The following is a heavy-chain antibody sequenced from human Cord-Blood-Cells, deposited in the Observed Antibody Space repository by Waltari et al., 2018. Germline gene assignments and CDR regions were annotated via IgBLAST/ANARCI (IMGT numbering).Heavy chain of an antibody. J-gene: IGHJ4*02. Sequence: QVQLQESGPGLVKPSETLSLTCTVSGGSVSSGRYYWSWIRQPPGKGLEWIGDIVYSWSTNYKPSLKSRVTISVDTSKNQFSLELSSVTAADTAVYYCARSGSGWYFDYWGQGTLVTVSS. CDR3: ARSGSGWYFDY. D-gene: IGHD6-19*01. CDR1: GGSVSSGRYY. CDR2: IVYSWST. V-gene: IGHV4-61*01.